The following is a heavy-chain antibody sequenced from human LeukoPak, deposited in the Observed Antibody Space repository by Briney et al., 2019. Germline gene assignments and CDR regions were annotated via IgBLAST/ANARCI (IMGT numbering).Heavy chain of an antibody. Sequence: PGGSLRLSCAASGFTFSVFWRSGVRPAPGKGLEWVANIKQDGSEKYYVASVKGRFTSSRDNAKNSLYLQMNSLRAEDTAVYYCARWRAGPIYFDYWGQGTLVTVSS. J-gene: IGHJ4*02. CDR2: IKQDGSEK. V-gene: IGHV3-7*03. D-gene: IGHD6-19*01. CDR3: ARWRAGPIYFDY. CDR1: GFTFSVFW.